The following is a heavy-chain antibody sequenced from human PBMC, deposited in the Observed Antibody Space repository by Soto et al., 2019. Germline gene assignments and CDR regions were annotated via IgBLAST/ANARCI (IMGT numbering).Heavy chain of an antibody. CDR2: IYYSGST. Sequence: PSETLSLTCTVSGGSISSGGYYWSWILQHPGKGLEWIGYIYYSGSTYYNPSLKSRVTISVDTSKNQFSLKLSYVTAADTAVYYCARVRGGGPFHDWRKGTLVTSPQ. V-gene: IGHV4-31*03. CDR1: GGSISSGGYY. J-gene: IGHJ1*01. D-gene: IGHD1-26*01. CDR3: ARVRGGGPFHD.